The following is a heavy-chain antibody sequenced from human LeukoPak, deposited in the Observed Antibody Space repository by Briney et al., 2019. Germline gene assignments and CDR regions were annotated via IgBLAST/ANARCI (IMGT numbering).Heavy chain of an antibody. CDR3: AKEVSNDILTPFDS. Sequence: GGSLRLSRAASGFTFSSYAMSWVRQAPGKGLEWVSGISGNGGNTFYADSVKGRFTITRDNSQNTLYVQMHSLRAEDTAVYYCAKEVSNDILTPFDSWGQGSLVTVSS. D-gene: IGHD3-9*01. J-gene: IGHJ4*02. V-gene: IGHV3-23*01. CDR2: ISGNGGNT. CDR1: GFTFSSYA.